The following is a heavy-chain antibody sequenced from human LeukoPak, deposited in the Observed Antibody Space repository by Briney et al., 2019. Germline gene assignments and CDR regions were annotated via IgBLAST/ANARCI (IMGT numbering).Heavy chain of an antibody. V-gene: IGHV3-7*01. CDR1: GFTFSSYW. CDR2: IKQDGSEK. D-gene: IGHD1-26*01. J-gene: IGHJ6*03. CDR3: ARDDSGSYSTYYYYYMDV. Sequence: GGSLRLSCAASGFTFSSYWMSWVRQAPGKGLEWVANIKQDGSEKYYVDSVKGRFTISRDNAKNLLYLQMNSLRAEDTAVYYCARDDSGSYSTYYYYYMDVWGKGTTVTVSS.